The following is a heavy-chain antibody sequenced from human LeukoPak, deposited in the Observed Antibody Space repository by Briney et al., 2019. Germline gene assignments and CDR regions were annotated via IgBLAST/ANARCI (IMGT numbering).Heavy chain of an antibody. J-gene: IGHJ4*02. CDR3: ARGPNYLYYDILTGYRPLYYLDY. V-gene: IGHV4-34*01. Sequence: SGTLSLTCAVYGGSFSGYYWSWIRQPPGKGLEWIGEINHSGSTNYNPSLKSRVTISVDTSKNQFSLKLSSVTAADTAVYYCARGPNYLYYDILTGYRPLYYLDYWGQGTLVTVSS. CDR1: GGSFSGYY. CDR2: INHSGST. D-gene: IGHD3-9*01.